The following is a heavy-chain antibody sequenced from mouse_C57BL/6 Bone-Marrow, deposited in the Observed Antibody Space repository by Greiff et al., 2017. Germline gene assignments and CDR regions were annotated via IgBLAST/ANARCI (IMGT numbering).Heavy chain of an antibody. V-gene: IGHV14-4*01. D-gene: IGHD3-2*02. Sequence: VQLQQSGAELVRPGASVKLSCTASGFNIKDDYMHWVKQRPEQGLEWIGWIDPENGDTEYASKFQGKATITADTSSNTAYVQLSSLTSEDTAVYYCTTSSSGYDFDYWGQGTTLTVSS. CDR3: TTSSSGYDFDY. CDR2: IDPENGDT. J-gene: IGHJ2*01. CDR1: GFNIKDDY.